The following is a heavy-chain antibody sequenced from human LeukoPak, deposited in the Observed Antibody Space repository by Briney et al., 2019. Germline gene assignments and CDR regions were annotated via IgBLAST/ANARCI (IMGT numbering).Heavy chain of an antibody. Sequence: SETLSLTCTVSGGSISSYYWNWIRQPPGKGLEWIGYIYYSGSTNYNPSLKSRVTISVDTSKNQFSLKLSSVTAADTAVYYCARVRVYCSSTSCYNYFDYWGQGTLVTVPS. J-gene: IGHJ4*02. CDR3: ARVRVYCSSTSCYNYFDY. CDR1: GGSISSYY. CDR2: IYYSGST. V-gene: IGHV4-59*01. D-gene: IGHD2-2*01.